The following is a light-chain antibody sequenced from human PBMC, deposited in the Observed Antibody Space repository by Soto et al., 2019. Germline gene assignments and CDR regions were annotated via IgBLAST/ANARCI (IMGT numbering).Light chain of an antibody. Sequence: EIVLTQSPATLSLSPGERATLSCRASQSVSSYLAWYQQEPGQAPRLLIYDASNRATGIPARFSGSGSGTDFTLTISSLEPEDSAVYYCQQRSNWPPWTFGQGTKVEIK. V-gene: IGKV3-11*01. CDR2: DAS. J-gene: IGKJ1*01. CDR1: QSVSSY. CDR3: QQRSNWPPWT.